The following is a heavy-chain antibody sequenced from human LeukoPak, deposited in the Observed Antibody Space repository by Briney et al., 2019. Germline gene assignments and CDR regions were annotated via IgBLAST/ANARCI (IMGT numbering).Heavy chain of an antibody. V-gene: IGHV4-39*02. CDR2: IYYSGST. CDR3: AGIAVAPKYFDY. D-gene: IGHD6-19*01. Sequence: KPSETLSLTCTVSGGSISSSSYYWGWIRQPPGKGLEWIGSIYYSGSTYYNPSLKSRVTISVDTSKNHFSLMLSSVTAADTAVYYCAGIAVAPKYFDYWGQGTLVTVSS. J-gene: IGHJ4*02. CDR1: GGSISSSSYY.